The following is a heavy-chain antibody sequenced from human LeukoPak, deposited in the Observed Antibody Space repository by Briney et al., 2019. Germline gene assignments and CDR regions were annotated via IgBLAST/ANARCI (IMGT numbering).Heavy chain of an antibody. CDR2: INHSGST. J-gene: IGHJ4*02. CDR1: GGSFSGYY. V-gene: IGHV4-34*01. CDR3: ARTRISSSWCDY. Sequence: PSETLSITCAVYGGSFSGYYWSWIRQPPGKGLEWIGEINHSGSTNYNPSLKSRVTISVDTSKNQFSLKLSSVTAADTAVYYCARTRISSSWCDYWGQGTLVTVSS. D-gene: IGHD6-13*01.